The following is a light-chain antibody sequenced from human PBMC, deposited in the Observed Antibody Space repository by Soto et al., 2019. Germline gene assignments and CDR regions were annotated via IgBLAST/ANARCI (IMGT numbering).Light chain of an antibody. Sequence: EIVMTQSPATLSVSPGERATLSCRASQGVSSNLAWYQQKPGQAPRLLIYNASTRATGIPARFSGSGSGTEFTLTISSLQSEDFAVYYCQQYNNWPRTFGQGTKVDIK. CDR3: QQYNNWPRT. CDR1: QGVSSN. V-gene: IGKV3-15*01. J-gene: IGKJ1*01. CDR2: NAS.